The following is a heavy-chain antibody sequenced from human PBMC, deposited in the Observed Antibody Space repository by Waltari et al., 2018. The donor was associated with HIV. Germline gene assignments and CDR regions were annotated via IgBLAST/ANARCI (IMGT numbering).Heavy chain of an antibody. V-gene: IGHV3-30*19. Sequence: QVRLVAFGGGVFRPGGSLRLSGAASGFRFGKYGMHWVRRTPGRGLEWVAVIYSDGSHKSYTDSIKGRFTVSRDNSKNTLNLQMDGLRADDTGVYYCARDRWVASSNWYVDFWGQGTLVSVSA. CDR2: IYSDGSHK. D-gene: IGHD6-13*01. CDR3: ARDRWVASSNWYVDF. J-gene: IGHJ4*02. CDR1: GFRFGKYG.